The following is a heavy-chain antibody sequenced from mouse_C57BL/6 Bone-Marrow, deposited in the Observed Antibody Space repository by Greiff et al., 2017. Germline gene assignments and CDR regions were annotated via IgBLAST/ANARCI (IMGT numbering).Heavy chain of an antibody. CDR3: VRNGYYDCPIAD. J-gene: IGHJ3*01. D-gene: IGHD2-4*01. CDR1: GFSFNTYA. Sequence: EVQLVESGGGLVQPKGSLKLSCAASGFSFNTYAMNWVRQAPGKGLEWVARIRSKSNNYATYYADSVKDRFTISRDDSESMLYLQMHNLKTEDTSMYYCVRNGYYDCPIADWGQGTLVTVS. V-gene: IGHV10-1*01. CDR2: IRSKSNNYAT.